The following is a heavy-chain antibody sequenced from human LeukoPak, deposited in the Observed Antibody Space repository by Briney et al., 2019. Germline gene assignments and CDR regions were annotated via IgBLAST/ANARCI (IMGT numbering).Heavy chain of an antibody. Sequence: GGSLRLSCAASGFTFSSYSMNWVRQAPGKGLEWVSSISSSSSYIYYADSVKGRFTISRDNAKNSLYLQMNSPRAEDTAVYYCARVHGGYDILTGSFDYWGQGTQVTLSS. V-gene: IGHV3-21*01. J-gene: IGHJ4*02. CDR3: ARVHGGYDILTGSFDY. CDR2: ISSSSSYI. CDR1: GFTFSSYS. D-gene: IGHD3-9*01.